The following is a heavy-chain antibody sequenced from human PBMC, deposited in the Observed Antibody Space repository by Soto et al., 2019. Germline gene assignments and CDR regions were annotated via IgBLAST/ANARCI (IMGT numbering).Heavy chain of an antibody. CDR2: IIPILGIA. D-gene: IGHD1-1*01. J-gene: IGHJ6*03. CDR3: ARDGNGYYYMDV. V-gene: IGHV1-69*08. Sequence: QVQLVQSGAEVKKPGSSVKVSCKASGGTFSSYTISWVRQAPGQGLEWMGRIIPILGIANYAQKFQGRVTITADKSTSTDYMELSSLRSEDTAVYYCARDGNGYYYMDVWGKGTTVTVSS. CDR1: GGTFSSYT.